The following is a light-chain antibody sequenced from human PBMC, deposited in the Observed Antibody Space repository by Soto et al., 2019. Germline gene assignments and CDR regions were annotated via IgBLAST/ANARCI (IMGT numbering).Light chain of an antibody. J-gene: IGLJ1*01. V-gene: IGLV2-11*01. Sequence: QSALTQPRSVSGSPGPSVTISCTGTSSDVGGYNYVSWYQQHPGKAPKLMIYAVNARPSGVPDRFSGSKSGNTASLTISGLQAEDEADYYCCSYAGSYTYVFGTGTKLTVL. CDR3: CSYAGSYTYV. CDR2: AVN. CDR1: SSDVGGYNY.